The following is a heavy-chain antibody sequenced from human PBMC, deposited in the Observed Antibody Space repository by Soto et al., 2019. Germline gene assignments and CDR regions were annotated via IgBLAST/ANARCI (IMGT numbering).Heavy chain of an antibody. V-gene: IGHV3-53*01. J-gene: IGHJ6*02. CDR1: GVTVKNDQ. CDR2: IYSGGVT. CDR3: ARDPSTTGYYGLDV. Sequence: AGSLTLSSQASGVTVKNDQMNWVCQAGGKGLEWVSVIYSGGVTYYPDSVKDRFTIIRDTSKNAVYPQMSSLRVDDTARYYCARDPSTTGYYGLDVWGQGTTVTVSS.